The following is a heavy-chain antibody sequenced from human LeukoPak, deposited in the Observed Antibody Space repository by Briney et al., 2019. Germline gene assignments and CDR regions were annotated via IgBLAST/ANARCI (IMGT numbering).Heavy chain of an antibody. Sequence: SVKVSCKASGGTFSSYAISWVRQAPGQGLEWMGRIIPILGIANYAQKFQGRVTITADKSTSTAYMELSSLRSEDTAVYYCARAKWELLPIPDYWGQGTLVTVSS. CDR2: IIPILGIA. J-gene: IGHJ4*02. CDR1: GGTFSSYA. V-gene: IGHV1-69*04. CDR3: ARAKWELLPIPDY. D-gene: IGHD1-26*01.